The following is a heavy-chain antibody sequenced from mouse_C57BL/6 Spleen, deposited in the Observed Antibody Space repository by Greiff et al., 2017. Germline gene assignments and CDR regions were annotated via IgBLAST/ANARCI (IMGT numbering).Heavy chain of an antibody. V-gene: IGHV1-18*01. CDR3: ARGDYAWFAY. J-gene: IGHJ3*01. Sequence: EVKVVESGPELVKPGASVKIPCKASGYTFTGYNMDWVKQSPGKSLEWIGDINPNNGGTIYNQKFKGKATLTVDKSSSTAYMELRSLTSEETAVYYCARGDYAWFAYWGQGTLVTVYA. D-gene: IGHD2-4*01. CDR2: INPNNGGT. CDR1: GYTFTGYN.